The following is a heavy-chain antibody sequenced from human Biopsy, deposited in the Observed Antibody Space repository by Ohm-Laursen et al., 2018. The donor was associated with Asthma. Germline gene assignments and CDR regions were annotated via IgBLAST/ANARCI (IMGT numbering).Heavy chain of an antibody. D-gene: IGHD3-22*01. CDR2: IYSGGTS. J-gene: IGHJ4*02. CDR1: GFTFSNAW. Sequence: SLRLSCTASGFTFSNAWMSWVRQAPGKGLEWVSVIYSGGTSHTADSVRGRFTISRDYSKNTLYLQMHSLRAEDTAVYYCARGDSSNWPHYYFDYWGQGTLVTVSS. V-gene: IGHV3-53*01. CDR3: ARGDSSNWPHYYFDY.